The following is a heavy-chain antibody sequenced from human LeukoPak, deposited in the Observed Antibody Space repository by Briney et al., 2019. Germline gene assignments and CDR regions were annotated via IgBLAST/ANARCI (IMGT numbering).Heavy chain of an antibody. CDR1: GGSISSYY. Sequence: SETLSLTCSVFGGSISSYYWSWIRQPPGKGLEWTGYIYYSGSTKYSPSLKGRVSISIDTSKNQFSLRLRSVTAADTAVYFCASQPYCGGDCSPPPPDYWGQGTLVTVSS. CDR2: IYYSGST. J-gene: IGHJ4*02. CDR3: ASQPYCGGDCSPPPPDY. D-gene: IGHD2-21*02. V-gene: IGHV4-59*01.